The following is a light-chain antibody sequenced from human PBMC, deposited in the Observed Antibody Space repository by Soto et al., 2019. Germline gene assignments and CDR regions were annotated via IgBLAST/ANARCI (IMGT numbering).Light chain of an antibody. CDR2: KVS. CDR1: ESLEYGDGNIY. V-gene: IGKV2-30*01. CDR3: VLAADCPYT. Sequence: VLTQSPLSLPVTLRQPASLSCRSSESLEYGDGNIYCNRFPQRPGQSPRRLIYKVSTRDSRGRERFSGSGSGSDVTLKSGRVEAVYVGVYFCVLAADCPYTFGQGTKLEIK. J-gene: IGKJ2*01.